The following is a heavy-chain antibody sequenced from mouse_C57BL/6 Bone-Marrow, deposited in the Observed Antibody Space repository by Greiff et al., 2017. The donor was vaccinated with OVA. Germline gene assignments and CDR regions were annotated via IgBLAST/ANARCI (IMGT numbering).Heavy chain of an antibody. V-gene: IGHV14-4*01. Sequence: EVKLMESGAELVRPGASVKLSCTASGFNIKDDYMHWVKQRPEQGLEWIGWIDPENGDTEYASKFQGKATITADTSSNTAYLQLSSLTSEDTAVYYCTHFSFDYWGQGTTLTVSS. CDR2: IDPENGDT. CDR1: GFNIKDDY. J-gene: IGHJ2*01. CDR3: THFSFDY.